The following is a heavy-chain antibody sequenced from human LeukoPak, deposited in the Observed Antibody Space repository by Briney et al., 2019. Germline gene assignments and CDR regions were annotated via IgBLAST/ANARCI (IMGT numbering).Heavy chain of an antibody. CDR3: SRSNRYDAWHV. J-gene: IGHJ3*01. Sequence: PGRSLRLSCAASGFSLSDHYMDWVRQAPGKGLEWVGRTKDKTESYTTDYAASVQGRFTISRDDSKNSLYLQMNSLKTEDTAVYYCSRSNRYDAWHVWGQGTMVTVSS. CDR2: TKDKTESYTT. V-gene: IGHV3-72*01. D-gene: IGHD3-16*02. CDR1: GFSLSDHY.